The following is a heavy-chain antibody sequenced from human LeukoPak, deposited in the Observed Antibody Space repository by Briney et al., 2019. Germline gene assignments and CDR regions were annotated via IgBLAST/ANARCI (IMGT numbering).Heavy chain of an antibody. CDR1: GGSISSYY. Sequence: SETLSLTCTVSGGSISSYYGSWIRQPPGKGLEWIGYIYYSGSTNYNPSLKSRVTISVDTSKNQFSLKLSSVTAADTAVYYCARHGDIVVVPAANYFDYWGQGTLVTVSS. V-gene: IGHV4-59*08. CDR3: ARHGDIVVVPAANYFDY. CDR2: IYYSGST. D-gene: IGHD2-2*01. J-gene: IGHJ4*02.